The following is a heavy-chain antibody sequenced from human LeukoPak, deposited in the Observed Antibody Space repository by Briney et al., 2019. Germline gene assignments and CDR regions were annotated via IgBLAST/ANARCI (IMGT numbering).Heavy chain of an antibody. CDR3: ARDDSAPGREDAFDI. D-gene: IGHD2-21*01. V-gene: IGHV3-21*01. Sequence: GGSLRLSCAASGFTFSSYSMNWVRQAPGKGLEWVSSISSSSSYIYYADSVKGRFTISRDNAKNSLYLQMNSLRAEDTAVYYCARDDSAPGREDAFDIWGQGTMVTVSS. CDR2: ISSSSSYI. CDR1: GFTFSSYS. J-gene: IGHJ3*02.